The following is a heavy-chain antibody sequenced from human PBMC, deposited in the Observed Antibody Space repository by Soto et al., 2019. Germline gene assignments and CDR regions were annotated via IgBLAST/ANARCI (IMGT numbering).Heavy chain of an antibody. CDR1: GGSISSSSYY. CDR3: ARSTLWFGESWEYYYGMDV. V-gene: IGHV4-39*01. J-gene: IGHJ6*02. Sequence: PSETLSLTCTVSGGSISSSSYYWGWIRQPPGKGLEWIGSIYYSGSTYYNPSLKSRVTISVDTSKNQFSLKLSSVTAADTAVYYCARSTLWFGESWEYYYGMDVWGQGTTVTVSS. CDR2: IYYSGST. D-gene: IGHD3-10*01.